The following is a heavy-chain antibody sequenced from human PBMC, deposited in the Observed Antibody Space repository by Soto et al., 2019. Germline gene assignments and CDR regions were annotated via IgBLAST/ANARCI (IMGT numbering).Heavy chain of an antibody. V-gene: IGHV5-51*01. D-gene: IGHD3-10*01. J-gene: IGHJ4*02. Sequence: GESLKISCKGSGYTFTSYSIAWVRQMPGKGLEWMGIIYPGDSDTRYSPSFQGQVTISVDKSITTAYLQWSSLKASDTAMYYCARIGFAYGPFDYWGQGVLVTV. CDR3: ARIGFAYGPFDY. CDR2: IYPGDSDT. CDR1: GYTFTSYS.